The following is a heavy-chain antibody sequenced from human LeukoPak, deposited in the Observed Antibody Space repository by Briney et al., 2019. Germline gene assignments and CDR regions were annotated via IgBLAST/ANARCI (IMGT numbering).Heavy chain of an antibody. J-gene: IGHJ4*02. CDR1: GGSISSYY. Sequence: TSETLSLTCTVSGGSISSYYWSWIRQPAGKGLEWIGRIYISGSTNYNPSLKSRVTMSVDTSKNQFSLKLSSVTAADTAVYYCARDPRSSWYDYWGQGTLVTVSS. D-gene: IGHD6-13*01. CDR3: ARDPRSSWYDY. V-gene: IGHV4-4*07. CDR2: IYISGST.